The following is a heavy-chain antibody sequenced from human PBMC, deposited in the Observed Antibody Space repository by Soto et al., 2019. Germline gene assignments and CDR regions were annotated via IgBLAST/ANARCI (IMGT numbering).Heavy chain of an antibody. J-gene: IGHJ6*02. D-gene: IGHD5-18*01. CDR3: ARVSGYSYGYGMDV. CDR1: GGSISSYY. V-gene: IGHV4-59*05. CDR2: IYYRGST. Sequence: PSETLSLTCTVSGGSISSYYWSWIRQPPGKGLEWIGSIYYRGSTYYNPSLKSRVTISVDTSKNQFSLKLNSVTAADTAVYYCARVSGYSYGYGMDVWGQGTTVTVSS.